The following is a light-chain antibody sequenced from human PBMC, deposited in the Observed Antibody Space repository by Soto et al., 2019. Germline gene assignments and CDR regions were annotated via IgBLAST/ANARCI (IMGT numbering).Light chain of an antibody. J-gene: IGLJ1*01. CDR2: EVT. Sequence: QSVLTQPASVSGSPGQSITISCTGTSSDVGDYPYVSWYQQHPGKVPKLIIYEVTNRPSGVSGRFSGSKSENTASLTISGLQADDEADYYCSSYSRTNTLVFGSGTKLTVL. CDR1: SSDVGDYPY. V-gene: IGLV2-14*01. CDR3: SSYSRTNTLV.